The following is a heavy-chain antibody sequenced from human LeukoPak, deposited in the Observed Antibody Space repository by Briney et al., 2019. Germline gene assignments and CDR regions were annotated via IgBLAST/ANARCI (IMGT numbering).Heavy chain of an antibody. J-gene: IGHJ4*02. Sequence: PSETLSLTCAVSGGSTSSGGYSWSWIRQPPGKGLEWIGYIYHSGSTYYNPSLKSRVTISVDRSKNQFSLKLSSVTAADTAVYYCARSIGDYWGQGTLVAVSS. D-gene: IGHD6-6*01. V-gene: IGHV4-30-2*01. CDR3: ARSIGDY. CDR1: GGSTSSGGYS. CDR2: IYHSGST.